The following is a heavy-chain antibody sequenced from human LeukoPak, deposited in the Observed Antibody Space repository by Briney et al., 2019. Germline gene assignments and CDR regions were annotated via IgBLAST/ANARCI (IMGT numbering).Heavy chain of an antibody. D-gene: IGHD5-24*01. CDR3: AGVGDGYNYDFDY. CDR2: ISSSGSTI. J-gene: IGHJ4*02. Sequence: GGSLRLSCAASGFTFSSYEMNWVRQAPGKGLEWVSYISSSGSTIYYADSVKGRFTISRDNAKNSLYLQMNSLRAEDTAVYYCAGVGDGYNYDFDYWGQGTLVTVSS. CDR1: GFTFSSYE. V-gene: IGHV3-48*03.